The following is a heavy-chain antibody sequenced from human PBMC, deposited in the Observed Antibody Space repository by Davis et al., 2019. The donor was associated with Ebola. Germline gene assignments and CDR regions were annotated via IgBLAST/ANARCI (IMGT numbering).Heavy chain of an antibody. CDR3: VLATRPHYYYGMDV. CDR1: GGTFTTYP. J-gene: IGHJ6*02. V-gene: IGHV1-69*13. D-gene: IGHD5-12*01. Sequence: SVKVSCKTSGGTFTTYPISWVRQAPGQGLEWMGGTIPIFGTIDYAQKFQGRLTITADESTTTAYMELSSLKSEDTAVYHCVLATRPHYYYGMDVWGQGTTVTVSS. CDR2: TIPIFGTI.